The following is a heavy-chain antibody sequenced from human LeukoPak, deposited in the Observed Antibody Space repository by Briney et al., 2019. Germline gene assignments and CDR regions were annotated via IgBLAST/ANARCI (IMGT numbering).Heavy chain of an antibody. V-gene: IGHV3-48*03. D-gene: IGHD2-15*01. CDR2: ISSSGSTI. Sequence: PGGSLRLSCAASGFTFSTYEMNWVRQAPGKGLECVSYISSSGSTIYYADSVKGRFTISRDNAKNSLYLQMNSLRVDDTALYYCTRGGPYRYCSSASCFSDFWGQGSLATVSS. J-gene: IGHJ4*02. CDR3: TRGGPYRYCSSASCFSDF. CDR1: GFTFSTYE.